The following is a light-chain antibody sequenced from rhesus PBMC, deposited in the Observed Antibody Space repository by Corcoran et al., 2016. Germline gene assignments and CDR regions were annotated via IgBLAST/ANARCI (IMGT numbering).Light chain of an antibody. V-gene: IGKV4-1*01. CDR3: QQYYNSPLT. CDR1: QSLLYNSNSKNY. CDR2: WAS. Sequence: DILMTQSPDSLAVSLGERVTVNCKSSQSLLYNSNSKNYLAWYQQKPGQSPKLLIYWASTRESGVPNRFSGSGSGTDFTLTISGLQAEDVVVYYCQQYYNSPLTFGGGTKVEVK. J-gene: IGKJ4*01.